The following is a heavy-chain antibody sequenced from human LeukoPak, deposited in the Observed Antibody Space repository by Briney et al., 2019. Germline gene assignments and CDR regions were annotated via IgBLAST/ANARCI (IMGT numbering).Heavy chain of an antibody. J-gene: IGHJ4*02. CDR1: GFTFSSYG. Sequence: GGSLRLSCAASGFTFSSYGMHWVRQAPGKGLEWVAVIWYDGSNKYYADSVKGRFTISRDNSKNTLYLQMNSLRAEDTAVYYCAKSGGSPSGIDYWGQGTLVTVSS. D-gene: IGHD2-15*01. CDR3: AKSGGSPSGIDY. CDR2: IWYDGSNK. V-gene: IGHV3-30*02.